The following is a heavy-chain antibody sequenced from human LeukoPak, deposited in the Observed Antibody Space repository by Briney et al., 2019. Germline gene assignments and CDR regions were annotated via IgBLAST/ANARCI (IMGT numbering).Heavy chain of an antibody. CDR3: ASGGGGHGRSWGALDF. CDR1: GFNFKNYD. Sequence: GGSLRLSCAASGFNFKNYDFHWVRQAAGKRLEWVSGIGTVTDTFYLDSEEGRFTISRENAKNSFYLQMNGLRAGDTAVYYCASGGGGHGRSWGALDFWGQGILVTVSS. D-gene: IGHD3-16*01. CDR2: IGTVTDT. J-gene: IGHJ4*02. V-gene: IGHV3-13*01.